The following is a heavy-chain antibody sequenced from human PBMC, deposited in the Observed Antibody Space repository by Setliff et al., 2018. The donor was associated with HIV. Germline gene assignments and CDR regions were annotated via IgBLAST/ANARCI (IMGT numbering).Heavy chain of an antibody. CDR2: ISSNGGST. D-gene: IGHD2-2*01. CDR1: GFTFSSYA. J-gene: IGHJ4*02. V-gene: IGHV3-64D*09. CDR3: VKAVIVVIPAAIFDY. Sequence: GGSLRLSCSASGFTFSSYAMHWVRQAPGKGLEYVSAISSNGGSTYYADSVKGRFTISRDNSKNTLYLQMSSLRVEDTAVYYCVKAVIVVIPAAIFDYWGQGTLVTVPQ.